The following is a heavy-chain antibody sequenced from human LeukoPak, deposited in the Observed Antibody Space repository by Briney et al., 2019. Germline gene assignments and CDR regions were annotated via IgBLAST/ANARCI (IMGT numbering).Heavy chain of an antibody. J-gene: IGHJ3*02. CDR3: ARDQTEAPGIAAAGTVGVAFDI. D-gene: IGHD6-13*01. CDR1: GFTFTNYA. V-gene: IGHV3-23*01. CDR2: ISGSGGST. Sequence: QAGGSLRLSCTASGFTFTNYAMSWVRQAPGKGLEWVSAISGSGGSTYYADSVKGRFTISRDNSKKTLYMQMNSLRAEDTAVYYCARDQTEAPGIAAAGTVGVAFDIWGQGTMVTVSS.